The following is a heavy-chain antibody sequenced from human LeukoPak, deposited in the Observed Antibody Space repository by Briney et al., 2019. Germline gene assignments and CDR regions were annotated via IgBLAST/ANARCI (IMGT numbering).Heavy chain of an antibody. J-gene: IGHJ4*02. Sequence: GGSLRLSCAVSGFTFSIYEMNWVRQAPGKGLECISYISSGGDTTYYADSVKGRFTISRDNAKNSLFLQMTSLRVEDTAVYYCARDLLRSTWYYWGQGILVTVSS. D-gene: IGHD6-13*01. CDR2: ISSGGDTT. CDR1: GFTFSIYE. CDR3: ARDLLRSTWYY. V-gene: IGHV3-48*03.